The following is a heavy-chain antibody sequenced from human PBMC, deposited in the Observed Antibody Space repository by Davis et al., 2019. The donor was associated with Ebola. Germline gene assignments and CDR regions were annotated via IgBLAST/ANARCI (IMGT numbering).Heavy chain of an antibody. V-gene: IGHV1-8*01. J-gene: IGHJ6*02. CDR1: GYTFTSYD. D-gene: IGHD6-13*01. Sequence: ASVKVSCKASGYTFTSYDINWVRQATGQGLEWMGWINPNSGNTGYAQKFQGRVTMTRNTSISTAYMELSSLRSEDTAVYYCASWTLSFSSSWYEYYYYGMDVWGQGTTVTVSS. CDR3: ASWTLSFSSSWYEYYYYGMDV. CDR2: INPNSGNT.